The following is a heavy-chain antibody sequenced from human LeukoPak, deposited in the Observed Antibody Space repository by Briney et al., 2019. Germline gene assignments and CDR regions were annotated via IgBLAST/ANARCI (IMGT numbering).Heavy chain of an antibody. D-gene: IGHD2-15*01. CDR1: GGTFISYA. CDR3: AREYCSGGSCYESDY. CDR2: IIPIFGTA. V-gene: IGHV1-69*13. J-gene: IGHJ4*02. Sequence: GASVKVSCKASGGTFISYAISWVRQAPGQGLEWMGGIIPIFGTANYAQKFQGRVTITADESTSTAYMELSSLRSEDTAVYYCAREYCSGGSCYESDYWGQGTLVTVSS.